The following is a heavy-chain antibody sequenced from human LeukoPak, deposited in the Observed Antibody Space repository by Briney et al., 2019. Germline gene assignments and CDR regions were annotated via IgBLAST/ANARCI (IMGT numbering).Heavy chain of an antibody. Sequence: SETLSLTCTVSGGSISSGGYYWSWIRQHPGKGLEWIGYIYYSGSTYYNPSLKSRVTISVDTSKNQFSLKLSSVTAADTAVYYCARDNTYYFDYWGQGTLVTVSS. CDR1: GGSISSGGYY. D-gene: IGHD2-2*02. CDR3: ARDNTYYFDY. J-gene: IGHJ4*02. CDR2: IYYSGST. V-gene: IGHV4-31*03.